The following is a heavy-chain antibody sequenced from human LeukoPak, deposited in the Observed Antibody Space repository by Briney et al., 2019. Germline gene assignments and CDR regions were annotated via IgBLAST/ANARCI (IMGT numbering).Heavy chain of an antibody. D-gene: IGHD3-16*02. CDR3: ARERLGELSDAFDI. Sequence: SETLSLNCTVYGGSISSYYWSWLRQPPGKGVEWLGYIYYSGSTNYNPSLKSRVTISVDTSKNQFSLKLSSVTAADTAVYYCARERLGELSDAFDIWGQGTMVTVSS. J-gene: IGHJ3*02. CDR1: GGSISSYY. V-gene: IGHV4-59*01. CDR2: IYYSGST.